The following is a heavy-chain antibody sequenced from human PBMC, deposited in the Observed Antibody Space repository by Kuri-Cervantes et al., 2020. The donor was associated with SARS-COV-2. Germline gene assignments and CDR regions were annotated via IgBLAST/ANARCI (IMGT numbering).Heavy chain of an antibody. D-gene: IGHD1-26*01. CDR1: GFTFSSYA. CDR3: ARTYSGSYNAAFDI. V-gene: IGHV3-30-3*01. Sequence: GGSLRLSCAASGFTFSSYAMHWVRQAPGKGLEWVAVISYGGSNKYYADSVKGRFTISRDNSKNTLYLQMNSLRAEDTAVYYCARTYSGSYNAAFDIWGQGTMVTVSS. J-gene: IGHJ3*02. CDR2: ISYGGSNK.